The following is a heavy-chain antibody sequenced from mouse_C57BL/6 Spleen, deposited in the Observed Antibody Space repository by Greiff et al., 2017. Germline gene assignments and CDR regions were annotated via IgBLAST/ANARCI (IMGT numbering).Heavy chain of an antibody. CDR1: GYAFSSYW. CDR3: AREVQLGEGY. CDR2: IYPGDGDT. D-gene: IGHD4-1*02. V-gene: IGHV1-80*01. J-gene: IGHJ2*01. Sequence: VQVVESGAELVKPGASVKISCKASGYAFSSYWMNWVKQRPGKGLEWIGQIYPGDGDTNYNGKFKGKATLTADKSSSTAYMQLSSLTSEDSAVYFCAREVQLGEGYWGQGTTLTVSS.